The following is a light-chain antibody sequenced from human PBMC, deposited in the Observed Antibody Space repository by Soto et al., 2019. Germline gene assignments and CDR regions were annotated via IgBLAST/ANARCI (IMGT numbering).Light chain of an antibody. J-gene: IGKJ1*01. V-gene: IGKV1-39*01. CDR1: QSISSY. CDR2: DAS. CDR3: QQSYTTPPWT. Sequence: DIQMTQSPSSLSASVGYRVTITCRSSQSISSYLNWYQQKPGKAPKVLIYDASSLQSGVPSRFSGSGSGTDFTLTISSLQPEDFATYYCQQSYTTPPWTFGQGTKWIS.